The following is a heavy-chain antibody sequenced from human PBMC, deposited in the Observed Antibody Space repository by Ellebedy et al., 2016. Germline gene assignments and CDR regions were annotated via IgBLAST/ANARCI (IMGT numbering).Heavy chain of an antibody. J-gene: IGHJ4*02. CDR3: ARQLVQVDFDY. Sequence: GGSLRLSXAASGFTFSSYAMSRVRQAPGKGLEWVSGISWNSVSIGYADSVKGRFTISRDNAKNSLYLQMNSLRAEDTAVYYCARQLVQVDFDYWGQGTLVTVSS. CDR2: ISWNSVSI. D-gene: IGHD6-13*01. CDR1: GFTFSSYA. V-gene: IGHV3-20*03.